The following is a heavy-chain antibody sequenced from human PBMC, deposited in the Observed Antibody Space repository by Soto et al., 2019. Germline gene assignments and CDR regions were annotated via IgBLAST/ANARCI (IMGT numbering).Heavy chain of an antibody. D-gene: IGHD2-15*01. Sequence: EVQLVESGGGLVQPGGSLRLSCAASGFTFSNYWMYWVRQAPGKGLEWVSRINSDGSVSSYADSVKGRLTISRDNVKNTLYPQMDSLSAEDTAVYYCARGDCVGGTCYSLAGSFYYYMDVWGKGTSVTVFS. CDR3: ARGDCVGGTCYSLAGSFYYYMDV. CDR2: INSDGSVS. CDR1: GFTFSNYW. V-gene: IGHV3-74*02. J-gene: IGHJ6*03.